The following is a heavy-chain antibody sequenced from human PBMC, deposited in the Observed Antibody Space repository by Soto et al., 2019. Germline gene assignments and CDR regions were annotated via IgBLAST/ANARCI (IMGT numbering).Heavy chain of an antibody. D-gene: IGHD3-3*01. V-gene: IGHV1-69*13. J-gene: IGHJ4*02. CDR2: FIPVYRTL. CDR1: GGSFGNSA. Sequence: SVKVSCKASGGSFGNSAINWVRQTPGQGLEWLGGFIPVYRTLNYAQKFQGRVTITADESTGTAYMTLSSLASDDTAVYYCATGVIWIGYFTVDYWGQGTRVDVSS. CDR3: ATGVIWIGYFTVDY.